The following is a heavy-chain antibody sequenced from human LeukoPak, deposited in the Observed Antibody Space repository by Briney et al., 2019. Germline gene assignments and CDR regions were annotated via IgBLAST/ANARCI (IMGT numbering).Heavy chain of an antibody. CDR2: IYYSGST. Sequence: PSETLSLTCTVSGGSISSYYWSWIRQPPGKGLEWIGYIYYSGSTNYNPSLKRRVTISVDTSKNQFSLKLSSVTAADTAVYYCARRYCSGGSCYSGGNWFDPWGQGTLVTVSS. CDR3: ARRYCSGGSCYSGGNWFDP. V-gene: IGHV4-59*08. CDR1: GGSISSYY. J-gene: IGHJ5*02. D-gene: IGHD2-15*01.